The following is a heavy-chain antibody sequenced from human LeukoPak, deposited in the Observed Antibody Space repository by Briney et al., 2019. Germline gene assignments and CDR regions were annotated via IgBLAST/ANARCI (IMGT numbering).Heavy chain of an antibody. D-gene: IGHD3-22*01. CDR2: ISPSGGST. CDR1: GYSFTSYY. V-gene: IGHV1-46*01. J-gene: IGHJ4*02. CDR3: AKNGDTSGYYYVDY. Sequence: ASVKVSCKASGYSFTSYYMHWVRQAPGQGLEWMGVISPSGGSTTYAQRFKGSVTMTRDMPTSTVYMELSALYYWDRAVDYCAKNGDTSGYYYVDYWGQGTLVTVSS.